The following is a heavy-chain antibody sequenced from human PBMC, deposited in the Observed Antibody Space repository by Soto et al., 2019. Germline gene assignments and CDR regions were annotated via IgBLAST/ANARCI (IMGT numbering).Heavy chain of an antibody. CDR1: AGSFGCYF. CDR3: ARFSITMVRGVNTDY. D-gene: IGHD3-10*01. Sequence: PSETLSLTCAGYAGSFGCYFGSWTRPPPGKGLEWIGEINHSGSTNYNPSLKSRVTISVDTSKNQFSLKLSSVTAADTAVYYCARFSITMVRGVNTDYWGQGTMVTGSS. CDR2: INHSGST. J-gene: IGHJ4*02. V-gene: IGHV4-34*01.